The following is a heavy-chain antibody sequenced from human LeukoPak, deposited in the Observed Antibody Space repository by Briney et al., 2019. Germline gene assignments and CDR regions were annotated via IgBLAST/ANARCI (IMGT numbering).Heavy chain of an antibody. CDR3: ARRNKFSSGWFVIDY. V-gene: IGHV4-59*01. Sequence: RSESMSLTCTVSGGSISSYYWSWIRQPPREGLEWIGSTYYRGSTTYNPSLKTRATISVDTSKNQFSLKLSSVTAADTAVYYCARRNKFSSGWFVIDYWGQGTLVTVSS. CDR1: GGSISSYY. CDR2: TYYRGST. J-gene: IGHJ4*02. D-gene: IGHD6-19*01.